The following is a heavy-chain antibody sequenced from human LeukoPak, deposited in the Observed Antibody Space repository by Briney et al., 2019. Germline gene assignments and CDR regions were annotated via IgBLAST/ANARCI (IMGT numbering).Heavy chain of an antibody. CDR1: GFTVSSNY. CDR3: ARARGSSWYYFDY. J-gene: IGHJ4*02. V-gene: IGHV3-66*01. CDR2: IYSGGST. Sequence: PGGSLRLSCAASGFTVSSNYTSWVRQAPGKGLEWVSVIYSGGSTYYADSVKGRFTISRDNSKNTLYLQMNSLRAEDTAVYYCARARGSSWYYFDYWGQGTLVTVSS. D-gene: IGHD6-13*01.